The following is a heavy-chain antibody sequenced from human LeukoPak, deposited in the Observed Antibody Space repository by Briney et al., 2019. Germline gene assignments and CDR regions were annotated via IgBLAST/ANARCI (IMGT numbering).Heavy chain of an antibody. D-gene: IGHD3-22*01. CDR1: GGSISSYY. CDR3: ARHGWGYYDSSGYLDY. V-gene: IGHV4-59*08. Sequence: KPSETLSLTCTVSGGSISSYYWSWIRQPPGKGLEGIGYIYYSGSTNYNPSLKSRVTISVDTSKNQFSLKLSSVTAADTAVYYCARHGWGYYDSSGYLDYWGQGTLVTVSS. J-gene: IGHJ4*02. CDR2: IYYSGST.